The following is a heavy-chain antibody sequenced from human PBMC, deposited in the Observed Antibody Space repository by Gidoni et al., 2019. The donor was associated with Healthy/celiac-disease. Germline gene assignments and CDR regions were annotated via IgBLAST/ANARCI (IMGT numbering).Heavy chain of an antibody. CDR2: ISGSGGST. J-gene: IGHJ3*02. Sequence: EVQLLESGGGLVQQGWSLRRFCAAAGFTFSRYAMSWVRQAPGKGLEWVSAISGSGGSTYYADSVKGRFTISRDNSKNTLYLQMNSMRAEDTAVYYCAKDAALITFGGVIGPDAFDIWGQGTMVTVSS. CDR1: GFTFSRYA. V-gene: IGHV3-23*01. CDR3: AKDAALITFGGVIGPDAFDI. D-gene: IGHD3-16*02.